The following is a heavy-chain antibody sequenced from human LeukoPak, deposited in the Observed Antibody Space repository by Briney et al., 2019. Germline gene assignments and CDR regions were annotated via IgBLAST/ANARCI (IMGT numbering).Heavy chain of an antibody. V-gene: IGHV3-49*04. CDR1: GFTFGDYA. CDR3: TRDARYCSSTSCYGAD. J-gene: IGHJ4*02. D-gene: IGHD2-2*01. CDR2: IRSKAYGGTT. Sequence: HAGGSLRLSCTASGFTFGDYAMSWVRQAPGKGLEWVGFIRSKAYGGTTEYAASVKGRFTISRDDSKSIAYLQMNSLKTEDTAVYYCTRDARYCSSTSCYGADWGQGTLVTVSS.